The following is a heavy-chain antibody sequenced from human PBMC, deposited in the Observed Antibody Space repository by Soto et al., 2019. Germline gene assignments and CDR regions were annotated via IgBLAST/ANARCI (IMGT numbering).Heavy chain of an antibody. J-gene: IGHJ4*02. V-gene: IGHV4-30-2*01. CDR2: IYHSGST. Sequence: SETLSLTCAVSGGSISSGGYSWSWIRQPPGKGLEWIGYIYHSGSTYYNPSLKSRVTISVDKSKNQFSLKLSSVTDADTAVYYCARGETQQQRDYWGQGTLVTVSS. D-gene: IGHD6-13*01. CDR1: GGSISSGGYS. CDR3: ARGETQQQRDY.